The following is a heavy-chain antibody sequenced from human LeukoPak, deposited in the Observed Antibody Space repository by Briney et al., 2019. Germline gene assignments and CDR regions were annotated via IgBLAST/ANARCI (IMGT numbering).Heavy chain of an antibody. D-gene: IGHD5-18*01. V-gene: IGHV3-33*06. CDR3: AKGVYTYGSMLLGFDS. Sequence: GGSLRLSCAASGFTFSTYGMHWVRQAPGKGLEWVAVIWYDGGEKYYGDSVKGRFTILRDNFQNTLHLQMNSLRVEETAVYYCAKGVYTYGSMLLGFDSWGQGTLVTVSS. CDR2: IWYDGGEK. CDR1: GFTFSTYG. J-gene: IGHJ4*02.